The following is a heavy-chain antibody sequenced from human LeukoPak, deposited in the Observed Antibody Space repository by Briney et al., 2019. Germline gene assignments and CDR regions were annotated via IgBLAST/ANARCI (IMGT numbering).Heavy chain of an antibody. D-gene: IGHD2-2*03. CDR3: ARRGYCSSTSCYAGNYYYGMDV. CDR2: IYPGDSDT. J-gene: IGHJ6*02. Sequence: PGESLKISCKGSGYSFTSHWIGWVRQMPGKGLEWMGIIYPGDSDTRYSPSFQGQVTISADKSISTAYLQWSSLKASDTAMYYCARRGYCSSTSCYAGNYYYGMDVWGQGTTVTVSS. V-gene: IGHV5-51*01. CDR1: GYSFTSHW.